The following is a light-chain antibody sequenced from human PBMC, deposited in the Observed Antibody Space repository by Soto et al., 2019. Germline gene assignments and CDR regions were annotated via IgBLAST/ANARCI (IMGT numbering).Light chain of an antibody. J-gene: IGLJ1*01. Sequence: QSVLTQPPSASGSPGQSVTISCTGTSSDVGGYNYVSWYQQHPGKAPKLMIYEVSKRPSGVPDRFSGCMSGNTASLTVSGLQAEDEADYYCSSYAGSNNLVFGTGTKLTVL. CDR2: EVS. CDR1: SSDVGGYNY. CDR3: SSYAGSNNLV. V-gene: IGLV2-8*01.